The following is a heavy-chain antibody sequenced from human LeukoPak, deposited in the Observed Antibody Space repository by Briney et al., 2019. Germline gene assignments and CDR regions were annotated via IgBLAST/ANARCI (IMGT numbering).Heavy chain of an antibody. D-gene: IGHD3-9*01. CDR3: AKWGDYDILTGYYDSDY. V-gene: IGHV3-23*01. Sequence: PGGSLRRSCAASGFIFSNYAMSWVRQAPGKGLEWVSAIGGRDSGTYYADSVRGRFTVSRDDPKNTLYLQMNTLGAEDTAVYYCAKWGDYDILTGYYDSDYWGQGTLVTVSS. CDR2: IGGRDSGT. CDR1: GFIFSNYA. J-gene: IGHJ4*02.